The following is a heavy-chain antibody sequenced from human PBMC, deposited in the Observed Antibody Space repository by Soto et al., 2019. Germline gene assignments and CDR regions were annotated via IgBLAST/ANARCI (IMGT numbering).Heavy chain of an antibody. Sequence: SETLSLTCAVYGGSFSGYYWSWIRQPPGKGLEWIGEINHSGSTNYNPSLKSRVTISVDTSKNQFSLKLSSVTAADTAVYYCARDGSGSYHNRIPAYWGQGTLVTV. J-gene: IGHJ4*02. D-gene: IGHD3-10*01. CDR2: INHSGST. CDR1: GGSFSGYY. CDR3: ARDGSGSYHNRIPAY. V-gene: IGHV4-34*01.